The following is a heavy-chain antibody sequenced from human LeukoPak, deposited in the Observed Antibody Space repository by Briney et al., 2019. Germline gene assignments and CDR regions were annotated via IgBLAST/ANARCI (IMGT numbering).Heavy chain of an antibody. Sequence: PGGSLRLSCAASGFTFSDYYMSWIRQAPGKGLEWVSYISSSGSTIYYADSVKGRFTISRDNAKNSLYLQMNSLRAEDTAVYYCARSELVTVVAATWWFDPWGQGTLVTVSS. CDR2: ISSSGSTI. CDR3: ARSELVTVVAATWWFDP. D-gene: IGHD2-15*01. V-gene: IGHV3-11*01. J-gene: IGHJ5*02. CDR1: GFTFSDYY.